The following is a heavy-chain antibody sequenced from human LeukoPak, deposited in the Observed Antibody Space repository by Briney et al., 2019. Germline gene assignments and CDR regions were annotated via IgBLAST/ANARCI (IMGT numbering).Heavy chain of an antibody. J-gene: IGHJ5*02. V-gene: IGHV4-39*01. CDR2: IYYSGST. CDR1: GGSISSSSYY. CDR3: ARRRLGMGWFDP. D-gene: IGHD1-14*01. Sequence: SETLSLTCTVPGGSISSSSYYWGWIRQPPGKGLEWIGSIYYSGSTYYNPSLKSRVTISVDTSKNQFSLKLSSVTAADTAVYYCARRRLGMGWFDPWGQGTLVTVSS.